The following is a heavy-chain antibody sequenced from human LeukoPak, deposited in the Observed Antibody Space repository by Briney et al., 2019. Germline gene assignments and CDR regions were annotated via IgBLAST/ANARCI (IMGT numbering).Heavy chain of an antibody. D-gene: IGHD3-22*01. J-gene: IGHJ3*02. CDR2: INWNGGST. V-gene: IGHV3-20*04. Sequence: GGSLRLSCAASGFTFHDYGMSWVRQAPGKGLEWVSGINWNGGSTGYADSVKGRFTISRDNAKNSLYLQMNSKRAEDTALYYCARSKHYYYSSGYYGAFDIWGQGTMVTVSS. CDR3: ARSKHYYYSSGYYGAFDI. CDR1: GFTFHDYG.